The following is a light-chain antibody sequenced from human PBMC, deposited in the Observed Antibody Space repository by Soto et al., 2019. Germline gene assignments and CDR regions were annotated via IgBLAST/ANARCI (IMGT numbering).Light chain of an antibody. CDR2: EVS. CDR1: STDVGSYNR. CDR3: SSYTSSNSVV. V-gene: IGLV2-18*02. J-gene: IGLJ2*01. Sequence: QSVLTQPPSVSGSPRQSVTISCTGTSTDVGSYNRVSWYQQPPGTAPKLMIYEVSYRPSGVPDRFSGSKSGNTASLTISGLQAEDEADYYCSSYTSSNSVVFGGGTKLTVL.